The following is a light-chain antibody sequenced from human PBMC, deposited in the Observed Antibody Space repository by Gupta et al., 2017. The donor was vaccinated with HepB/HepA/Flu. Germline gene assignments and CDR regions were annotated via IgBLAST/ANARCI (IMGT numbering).Light chain of an antibody. CDR1: QSVRSSY. J-gene: IGKJ3*01. CDR2: ATS. CDR3: QQDGSSSYT. Sequence: VLTQSPGSLSLSPGERATLSCRASQSVRSSYLAWYQQKPGQAPRLLIYATSSWAAGIPERFSGSGSGTEFTLTISRLEPEDFAVFYCQQDGSSSYTFGLGTKLDIK. V-gene: IGKV3-20*01.